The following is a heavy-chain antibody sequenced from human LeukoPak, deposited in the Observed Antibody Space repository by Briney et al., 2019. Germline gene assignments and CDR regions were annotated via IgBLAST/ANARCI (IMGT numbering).Heavy chain of an antibody. CDR1: GFTFSSYS. D-gene: IGHD3-22*01. CDR3: ARDYYSYYFDY. Sequence: GGSLRLSCAASGFTFSSYSMNWVRQAPGKGLEWVSYISSSSSTIYYADSVKGRFTISRDNAKNSLYLQMNSLRAEDTAVYYCARDYYSYYFDYWGQGTLVTVSS. V-gene: IGHV3-48*04. J-gene: IGHJ4*02. CDR2: ISSSSSTI.